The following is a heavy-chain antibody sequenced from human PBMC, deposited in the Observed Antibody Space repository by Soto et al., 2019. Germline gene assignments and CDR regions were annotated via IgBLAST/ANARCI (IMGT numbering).Heavy chain of an antibody. Sequence: QVHLVQSGAEVKKPGASVKVSCQGSGYIFTTYGITWVRQAPGQGLEWMGWISAHNGNTNYAQKLQGRVTVTRDTSTSTAYMELRNLRSDDTAVYYCARGRYGDYWGQGALVTGSS. J-gene: IGHJ4*02. CDR3: ARGRYGDY. CDR1: GYIFTTYG. CDR2: ISAHNGNT. D-gene: IGHD1-1*01. V-gene: IGHV1-18*01.